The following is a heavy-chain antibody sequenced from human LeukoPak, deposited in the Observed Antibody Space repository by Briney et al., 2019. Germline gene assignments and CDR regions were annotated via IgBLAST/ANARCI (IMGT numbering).Heavy chain of an antibody. D-gene: IGHD3-3*01. V-gene: IGHV3-21*01. CDR1: GFTFSSYS. J-gene: IGHJ3*02. Sequence: GGSLRLSCAASGFTFSSYSMNWVRQAPGKGLEWVSSISSSSSYIYYADSVKGRFTISRDNAKNSLYLQMSSLRAEDTAVYYCARDWSGAFDIWGQGTMVTVSS. CDR3: ARDWSGAFDI. CDR2: ISSSSSYI.